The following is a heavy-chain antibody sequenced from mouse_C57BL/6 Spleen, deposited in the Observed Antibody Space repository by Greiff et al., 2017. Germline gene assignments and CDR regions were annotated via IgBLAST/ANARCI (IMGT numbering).Heavy chain of an antibody. J-gene: IGHJ2*01. V-gene: IGHV1-82*01. Sequence: QVQLQQSGPELVKPGASVKISCKASGYAFSSSWMNWVKQRPGKGLEWIGRIYPGDGDTNYNGKFKGKATLTADKSSSTAYMQLSSLTSEDSAVYFCARVYYDSSYYFDYWGQGTTLTVSS. D-gene: IGHD2-4*01. CDR1: GYAFSSSW. CDR2: IYPGDGDT. CDR3: ARVYYDSSYYFDY.